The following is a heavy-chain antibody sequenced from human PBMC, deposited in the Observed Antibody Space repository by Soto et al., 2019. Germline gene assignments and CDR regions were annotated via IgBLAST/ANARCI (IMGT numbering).Heavy chain of an antibody. CDR1: GYTFTSYG. CDR2: ISAYNGNT. Sequence: ASVKVSCKASGYTFTSYGISWVRQAPGQGHERMGWISAYNGNTNYAQKLQGRVTMTTDTSTSTAYMELRSLRSDDTAVYYCARVSSSYYYGSGSYHDYWGQGTLVTVSS. V-gene: IGHV1-18*01. D-gene: IGHD3-10*01. CDR3: ARVSSSYYYGSGSYHDY. J-gene: IGHJ4*02.